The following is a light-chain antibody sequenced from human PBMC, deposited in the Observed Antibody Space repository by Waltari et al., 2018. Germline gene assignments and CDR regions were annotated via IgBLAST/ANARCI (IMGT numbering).Light chain of an antibody. Sequence: EIVLPKSQGPLPLSPGERATPPCRASQSIGRYLAWYQQKPGQAPRLLIYGASSRAAGIPDRFSGSGSGTDFSLTISRLEPEDFAVYYCQNHERLPAVFGQGTKVEIK. J-gene: IGKJ1*01. CDR1: QSIGRY. CDR3: QNHERLPAV. CDR2: GAS. V-gene: IGKV3-20*01.